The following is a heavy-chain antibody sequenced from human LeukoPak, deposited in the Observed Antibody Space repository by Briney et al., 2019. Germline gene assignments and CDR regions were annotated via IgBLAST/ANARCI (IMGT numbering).Heavy chain of an antibody. J-gene: IGHJ4*02. V-gene: IGHV3-7*04. D-gene: IGHD5-24*01. CDR2: IKQDGSKK. CDR3: TRVGYIDEGIDY. CDR1: GFPFSSYW. Sequence: GGSLRLSCVASGFPFSSYWMTWVRQALGKGPEWVANIKQDGSKKSYVDSVKGRFTISRDNAKNSLYLQMNSLRAEDTAIYYCTRVGYIDEGIDYWGQGTLVTVSS.